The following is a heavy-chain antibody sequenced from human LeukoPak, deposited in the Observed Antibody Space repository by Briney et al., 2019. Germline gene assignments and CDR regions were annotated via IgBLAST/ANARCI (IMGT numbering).Heavy chain of an antibody. V-gene: IGHV4-61*02. D-gene: IGHD2-2*01. CDR2: IYTSGST. Sequence: SQTLSLTCTVSGGSISSGSYYWSWIRQPAGKGLEWIGRIYTSGSTNYNPSLKSRVTISVDTSKNQFSLKLSFVTAADTAVYYCAREIVVVPAAIWFDPWGQGTLVTVSS. J-gene: IGHJ5*02. CDR1: GGSISSGSYY. CDR3: AREIVVVPAAIWFDP.